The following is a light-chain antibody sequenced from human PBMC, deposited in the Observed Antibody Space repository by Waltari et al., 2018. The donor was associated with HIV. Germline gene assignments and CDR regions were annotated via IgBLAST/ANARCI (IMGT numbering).Light chain of an antibody. Sequence: EAVLTQSPVSLSVALGRPASISCISIQSPIYTDGNTYLNWFHQRPGQSPRRLIYKISNRDSGVPDRFSGSGSVTEFTLHISRVEAEDVGIFYCMQSTHWPGTFGQGTKVEIQ. CDR1: QSPIYTDGNTY. CDR3: MQSTHWPGT. J-gene: IGKJ1*01. CDR2: KIS. V-gene: IGKV2-30*01.